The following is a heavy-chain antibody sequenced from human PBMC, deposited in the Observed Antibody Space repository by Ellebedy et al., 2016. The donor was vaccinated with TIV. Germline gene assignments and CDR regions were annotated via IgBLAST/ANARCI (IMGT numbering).Heavy chain of an antibody. Sequence: ASVKVSCKASGYTFTKYGITWVRQAPGQGLEWMGWISVHNGNTNYAQSLQGRVTITTDTSTNTTYMELRSLRSDDTAVYYCARGGGSPGPDAFDIWGQGTMVTVSS. D-gene: IGHD1-26*01. CDR3: ARGGGSPGPDAFDI. CDR1: GYTFTKYG. CDR2: ISVHNGNT. V-gene: IGHV1-18*04. J-gene: IGHJ3*02.